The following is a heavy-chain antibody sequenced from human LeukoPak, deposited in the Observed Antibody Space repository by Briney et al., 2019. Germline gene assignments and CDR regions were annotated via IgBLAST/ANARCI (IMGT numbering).Heavy chain of an antibody. D-gene: IGHD3-9*01. CDR1: GGSVSCSIYY. CDR3: ASRNDILTGYVFDF. CDR2: IYYSGST. J-gene: IGHJ4*02. Sequence: SETLSLTCAVSGGSVSCSIYYWGWLRQPPGKGLEWVGSIYYSGSTSYNPSLKSRVTISVDTSKNQFSLKLTSVTAADTAVYYCASRNDILTGYVFDFWGQGTLVTVSS. V-gene: IGHV4-39*01.